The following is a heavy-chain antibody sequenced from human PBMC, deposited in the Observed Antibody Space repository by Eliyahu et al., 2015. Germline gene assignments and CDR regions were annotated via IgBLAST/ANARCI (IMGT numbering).Heavy chain of an antibody. J-gene: IGHJ6*02. CDR3: AKLTYSDSPRVVDV. CDR1: GFTFSSYD. CDR2: ISYAGSNK. D-gene: IGHD6-13*01. V-gene: IGHV3-30*18. Sequence: QVQLVESGGGVVQPGRSLRLSCVVSGFTFSSYDMHWVRQAPGKGLEWVAVISYAGSNKYYGDSVKGRFTISRDNSKNTLYLQMNSLRAEDTAVYYCAKLTYSDSPRVVDVWGQGTTVIVSS.